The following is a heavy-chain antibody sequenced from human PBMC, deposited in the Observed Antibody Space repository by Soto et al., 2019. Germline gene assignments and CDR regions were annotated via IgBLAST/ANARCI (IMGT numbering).Heavy chain of an antibody. V-gene: IGHV1-46*03. Sequence: ASVKVSCKASGYTFTSYYMHWVRQAPGQGLEWMGIINPSGGSTSYAQKFQGRVTMTRDTSTSTVYMELSSLRSEDTAVYYCARAAIFRVVRGNSFDPWGQGTLVNVSS. D-gene: IGHD3-3*01. J-gene: IGHJ5*02. CDR1: GYTFTSYY. CDR2: INPSGGST. CDR3: ARAAIFRVVRGNSFDP.